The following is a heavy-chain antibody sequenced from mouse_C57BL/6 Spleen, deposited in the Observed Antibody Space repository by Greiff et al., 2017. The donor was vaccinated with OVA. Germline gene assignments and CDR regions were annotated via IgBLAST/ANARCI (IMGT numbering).Heavy chain of an antibody. CDR1: GYTFTSYW. D-gene: IGHD2-4*01. Sequence: QVQLQQPGAELVRPGSSVKLSCKASGYTFTSYWMHWVKQRPIQGLEWIGNIDPSDSETHYNQKFKDKATLTVDKSSSTAYMQLSSLTSEDSAVYYCARGYYDYAPFDYWGQGTTLTVSS. CDR3: ARGYYDYAPFDY. CDR2: IDPSDSET. V-gene: IGHV1-52*01. J-gene: IGHJ2*01.